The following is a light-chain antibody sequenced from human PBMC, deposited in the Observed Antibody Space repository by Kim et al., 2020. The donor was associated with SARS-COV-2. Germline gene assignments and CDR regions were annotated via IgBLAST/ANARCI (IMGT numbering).Light chain of an antibody. CDR3: QQRSNWPDIT. CDR1: QRVSEY. CDR2: STS. Sequence: SPGEMATLSCRASQRVSEYVAWYQQKRGQPPRLLVYSTSKRATGIPARFTGSGSGTDFALTIDNLEPEDCAVYYCQQRSNWPDITFGQGTRLEIK. V-gene: IGKV3-11*01. J-gene: IGKJ5*01.